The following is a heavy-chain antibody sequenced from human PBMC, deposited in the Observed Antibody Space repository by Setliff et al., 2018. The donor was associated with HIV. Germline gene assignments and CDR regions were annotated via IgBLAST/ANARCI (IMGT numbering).Heavy chain of an antibody. CDR3: ARQLSNSFDY. D-gene: IGHD1-1*01. Sequence: ASVKVSCKASGYSFTDYFTHWVRQAPGRGLEWMGWISPHSGGTRTTRTFRGRVTMTRDTSINTAYMELSGVRSDDTAVYFCARQLSNSFDYWGQGTLVTVSS. CDR2: ISPHSGGT. J-gene: IGHJ4*02. CDR1: GYSFTDYF. V-gene: IGHV1-2*02.